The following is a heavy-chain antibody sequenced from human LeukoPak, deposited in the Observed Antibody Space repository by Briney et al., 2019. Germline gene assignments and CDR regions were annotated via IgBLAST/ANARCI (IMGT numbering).Heavy chain of an antibody. CDR2: ISSNGGST. J-gene: IGHJ4*02. CDR1: EFTFKNFD. V-gene: IGHV3-23*01. Sequence: GGSLRPSCAASEFTFKNFDMSWVRQAPGKGLEWVSTISSNGGSTFYADSVKGRFTISRDNSKNTVYLHMNSLRAEDTAVYYCARLSVAFSPQFSGNFFVDYFDYWGQGTLVTVSS. CDR3: ARLSVAFSPQFSGNFFVDYFDY. D-gene: IGHD1-26*01.